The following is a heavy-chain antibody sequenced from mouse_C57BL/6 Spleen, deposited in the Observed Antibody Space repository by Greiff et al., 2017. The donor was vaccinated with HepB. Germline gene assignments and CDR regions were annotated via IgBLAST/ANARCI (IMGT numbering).Heavy chain of an antibody. V-gene: IGHV5-4*01. J-gene: IGHJ4*01. CDR3: ARNWDAMDY. CDR2: ISDGGSYT. CDR1: GFTFSSYA. Sequence: EVQGVESGGGLVKPGGSLKLSCAASGFTFSSYAMSWVRQTPEKRLEWVATISDGGSYTYYPDNVKGRFTISRDNAKNNLYLQMSHLKSEDTAMYYCARNWDAMDYWGQGTSVTVSS. D-gene: IGHD4-1*01.